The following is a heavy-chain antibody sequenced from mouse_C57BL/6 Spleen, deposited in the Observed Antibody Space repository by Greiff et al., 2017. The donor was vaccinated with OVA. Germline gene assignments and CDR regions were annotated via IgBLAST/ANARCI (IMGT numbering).Heavy chain of an antibody. CDR2: IYPSDSET. D-gene: IGHD1-1*01. J-gene: IGHJ1*03. Sequence: LQQPGAELVRPGSSVKLSCKASGYTFTSYWMDWVKQRPGQGLEWIGNIYPSDSETHYNQKFKDKATLTVDKSSSTAYMQLSSLTSEDSAVYYCARWDGSSYGYFDVWGTGTTVTVSS. CDR3: ARWDGSSYGYFDV. CDR1: GYTFTSYW. V-gene: IGHV1-61*01.